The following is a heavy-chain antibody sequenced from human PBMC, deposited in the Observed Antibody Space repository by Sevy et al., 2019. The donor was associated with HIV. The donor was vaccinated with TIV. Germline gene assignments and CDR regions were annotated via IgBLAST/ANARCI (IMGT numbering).Heavy chain of an antibody. CDR2: ISSSSYT. Sequence: GGSLRLSCAASGFTFSDYYMSWICQAPGKGLEWVSYISSSSYTNYADSVKGRFTISRDNAKNSLYLQMNSLRAEDTAVYYCARRNYDYGEYYFDYWGQGTLVTVSS. V-gene: IGHV3-11*06. CDR3: ARRNYDYGEYYFDY. D-gene: IGHD3-16*01. J-gene: IGHJ4*02. CDR1: GFTFSDYY.